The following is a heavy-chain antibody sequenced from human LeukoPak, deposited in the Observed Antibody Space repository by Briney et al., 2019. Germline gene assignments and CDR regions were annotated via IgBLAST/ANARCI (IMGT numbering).Heavy chain of an antibody. CDR1: GFTFSSYA. CDR3: ARGDGYNPTGSDY. V-gene: IGHV3-66*01. J-gene: IGHJ4*02. CDR2: IYSGGST. Sequence: GGSLRLSCAASGFTFSSYAMSWVRQAPGKGLEWVSVIYSGGSTYYADSVKGRFTISRDNSKNTLYLQMNSLRAEDTAVYYCARGDGYNPTGSDYWGQGTLVTVSS. D-gene: IGHD5-24*01.